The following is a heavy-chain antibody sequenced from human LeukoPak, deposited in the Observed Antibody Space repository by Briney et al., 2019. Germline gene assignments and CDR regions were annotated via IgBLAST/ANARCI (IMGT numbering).Heavy chain of an antibody. CDR3: ARESLVGGMDV. CDR1: GFTFSSYA. CDR2: ISYHGSNK. Sequence: GGSLRLSCAASGFTFSSYAMSWVRQAPGKGLEWVAVISYHGSNKYYADSVKGRFTISRDNSKNTLYLQMNSLRAEDTAVYYCARESLVGGMDVWGQGTTVTVSS. J-gene: IGHJ6*02. D-gene: IGHD1-26*01. V-gene: IGHV3-30-3*01.